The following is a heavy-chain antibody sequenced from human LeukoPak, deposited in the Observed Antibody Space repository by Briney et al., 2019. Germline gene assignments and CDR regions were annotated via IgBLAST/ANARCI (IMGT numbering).Heavy chain of an antibody. CDR1: GGSISSSSYY. V-gene: IGHV4-39*07. CDR2: IYYSGST. J-gene: IGHJ6*03. CDR3: ARGRAARTYYYCYMDV. D-gene: IGHD6-6*01. Sequence: SETLSLTCTVSGGSISSSSYYWGWIRQPPGKGLEWIGSIYYSGSTYYNPSLKSRVTISVDTSKNQFSLKLSSVTAADTAVYYCARGRAARTYYYCYMDVWGKGTTVTFSS.